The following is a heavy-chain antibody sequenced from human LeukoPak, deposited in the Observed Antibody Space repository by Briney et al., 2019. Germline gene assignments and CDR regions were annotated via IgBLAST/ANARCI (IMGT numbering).Heavy chain of an antibody. V-gene: IGHV3-74*01. CDR1: RFTFSSYL. CDR2: INTDGSNT. Sequence: GGSLRLSCAASRFTFSSYLMHWVRQAPGKGLVWVSRINTDGSNTNYADSVKGRFTISRDNAKNTLYLQISSLRAEDTAVYYCARDFLHLGGWGQGTMVAVSS. CDR3: ARDFLHLGG. D-gene: IGHD3-16*01. J-gene: IGHJ3*01.